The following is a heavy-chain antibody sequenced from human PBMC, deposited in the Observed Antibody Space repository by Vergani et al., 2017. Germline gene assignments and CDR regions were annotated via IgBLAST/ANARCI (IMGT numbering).Heavy chain of an antibody. J-gene: IGHJ3*02. Sequence: VQLVQSGAEVKKPGASVKVSCKASGYTFTSYAMHWVRQAPGQRLEWMGWINAGNGNTKYSQKFQGRVTITRDTSASTAYMGLSSLRSEDTAVYYCARDYLPGDYDSSGATGHAFDIWGQGTMVTVSS. V-gene: IGHV1-3*01. D-gene: IGHD3-22*01. CDR3: ARDYLPGDYDSSGATGHAFDI. CDR1: GYTFTSYA. CDR2: INAGNGNT.